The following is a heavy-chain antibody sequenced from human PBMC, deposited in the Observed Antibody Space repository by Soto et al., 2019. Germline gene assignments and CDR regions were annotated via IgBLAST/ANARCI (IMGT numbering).Heavy chain of an antibody. J-gene: IGHJ3*02. CDR2: ISAYNGNT. CDR3: ARDGRGRYCSGGSCYFGDAFDI. D-gene: IGHD2-15*01. CDR1: GYTFTSYG. Sequence: QVQLVQSGAEVKKPGASVKVSCKASGYTFTSYGISWVRQAPGQGLEWMGWISAYNGNTNYAQKLQGRVTMTTDTSTSTAYMELRSLRSDDTAVYYCARDGRGRYCSGGSCYFGDAFDIRGQGTMVTVSS. V-gene: IGHV1-18*01.